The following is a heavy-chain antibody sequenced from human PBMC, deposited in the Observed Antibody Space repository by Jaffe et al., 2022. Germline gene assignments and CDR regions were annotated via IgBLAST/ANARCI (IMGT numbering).Heavy chain of an antibody. CDR1: GYTFTSYA. CDR2: INTNTGNP. J-gene: IGHJ4*02. CDR3: VQSGEGSTSPPGYDTVDY. V-gene: IGHV7-4-1*02. D-gene: IGHD2-2*01. Sequence: QVQLVQSGSELKKPGASVKVSCKASGYTFTSYAMNWVRQAPGQGLEWMGWINTNTGNPTYAQGFTGRFVFSLDTSVSTAYLQISSLKAEDTAVYYCVQSGEGSTSPPGYDTVDYWGQGTLVTVSS.